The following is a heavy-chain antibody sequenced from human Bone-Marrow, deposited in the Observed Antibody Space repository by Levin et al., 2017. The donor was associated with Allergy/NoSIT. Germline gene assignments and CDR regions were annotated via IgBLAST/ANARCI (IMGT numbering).Heavy chain of an antibody. CDR3: ARGGITFGGAPFDP. CDR2: TYYRSKWYN. D-gene: IGHD3-16*01. J-gene: IGHJ5*02. V-gene: IGHV6-1*01. Sequence: RSQTLSLTCAISGDSVSSNSAAWNWIRQSPSRGLEWLGRTYYRSKWYNDYAVSVKSRITINPDTSKNQFSLQLNSVTPEDTAVYYCARGGITFGGAPFDPWGQGTLVTVSS. CDR1: GDSVSSNSAA.